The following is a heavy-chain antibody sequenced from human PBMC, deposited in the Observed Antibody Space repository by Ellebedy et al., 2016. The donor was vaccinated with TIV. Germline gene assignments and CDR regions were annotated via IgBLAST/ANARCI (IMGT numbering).Heavy chain of an antibody. D-gene: IGHD2-15*01. CDR1: GFTFSSYA. J-gene: IGHJ4*02. CDR3: AKAPNKVVVVAATGY. CDR2: ISGSGGST. V-gene: IGHV3-23*01. Sequence: GGSLRLXCAASGFTFSSYAMSWVRQAPGKGLEWVSAISGSGGSTYYADSVKGRFTISRDNSKNTLYLQMNSLRAEDTAVYYCAKAPNKVVVVAATGYWGQGTLVTVSS.